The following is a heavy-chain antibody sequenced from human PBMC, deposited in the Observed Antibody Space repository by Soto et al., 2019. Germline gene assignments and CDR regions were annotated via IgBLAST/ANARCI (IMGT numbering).Heavy chain of an antibody. J-gene: IGHJ3*01. D-gene: IGHD3-10*01. CDR2: TYYRSKWFH. Sequence: QGQLQQSGPGLVKPSQTLSLTCAISGDSVSSDITSWNWIRQSPSRGLEWLGRTYYRSKWFHDYAASVKSRITINPDTSKNQFSLELKSMTPADTAVYYCARGNALDVWGQGTVVTVSS. V-gene: IGHV6-1*01. CDR3: ARGNALDV. CDR1: GDSVSSDITS.